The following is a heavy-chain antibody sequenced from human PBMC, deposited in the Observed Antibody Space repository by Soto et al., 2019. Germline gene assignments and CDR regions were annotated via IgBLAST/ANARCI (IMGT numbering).Heavy chain of an antibody. V-gene: IGHV3-66*01. Sequence: EVQLVESGGGLVQPGGSLRLSCAASGFTVSTKYMSWVRQAPGKGLEWVSVIYSGGSTFYADSVRGRFTISRDTSKNTVNLQMNSLRGEDTAVYYCARDPWAADYWGQGTLVTVSS. J-gene: IGHJ4*02. CDR3: ARDPWAADY. D-gene: IGHD3-16*01. CDR2: IYSGGST. CDR1: GFTVSTKY.